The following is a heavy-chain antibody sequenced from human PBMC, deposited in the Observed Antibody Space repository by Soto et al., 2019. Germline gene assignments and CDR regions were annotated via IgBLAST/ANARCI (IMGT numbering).Heavy chain of an antibody. D-gene: IGHD2-21*01. CDR1: GYSFTSYW. V-gene: IGHV5-10-1*01. CDR3: ARLSKGDSYYYYYGMDV. Sequence: GESLKISCKGSGYSFTSYWISWVRQMPGKGLEWMGRIDPSDSYTNYSPSFQGHVTISADKSISTAYLQWSSLKASDTAMYYCARLSKGDSYYYYYGMDVWGQGTTVTVSS. CDR2: IDPSDSYT. J-gene: IGHJ6*02.